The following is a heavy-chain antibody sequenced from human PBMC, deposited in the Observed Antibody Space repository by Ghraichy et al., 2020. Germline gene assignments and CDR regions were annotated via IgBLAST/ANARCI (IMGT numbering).Heavy chain of an antibody. CDR3: ARAMDERSGEYRNWYFDL. CDR2: IYSGGGT. D-gene: IGHD3-3*01. V-gene: IGHV3-66*01. CDR1: GFTVSANF. J-gene: IGHJ2*01. Sequence: GGSLRLSCAASGFTVSANFMSWVRQAPGKGLEWVSLIYSGGGTYYGDFVEGRFSLSRDNSQNTLYLQMNSLRSEDTAVYYCARAMDERSGEYRNWYFDLWGRGTLVTVSS.